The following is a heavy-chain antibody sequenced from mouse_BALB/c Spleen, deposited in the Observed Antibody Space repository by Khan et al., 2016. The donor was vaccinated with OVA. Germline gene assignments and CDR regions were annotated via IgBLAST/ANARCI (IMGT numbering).Heavy chain of an antibody. CDR3: ARKDYYDYDPFPY. CDR2: INYSGNT. J-gene: IGHJ3*01. D-gene: IGHD2-4*01. CDR1: GYSITSEYA. V-gene: IGHV3-2*02. Sequence: VRLQQSGPGLVKPSQSLSLTCTVTGYSITSEYAWNLIRQFPGNKLEWMGYINYSGNTRFNPSLKSRTSITRDTSKNQSFLQLNSVTTEDTATYYCARKDYYDYDPFPYWGQGTLVTVSA.